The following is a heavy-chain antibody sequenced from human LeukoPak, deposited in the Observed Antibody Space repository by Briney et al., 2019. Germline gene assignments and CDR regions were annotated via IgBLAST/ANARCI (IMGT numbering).Heavy chain of an antibody. CDR2: IYYSGST. D-gene: IGHD5-24*01. Sequence: SETLSLTCTVSGGSISSYCWSWIRQPPGKGLEWIGYIYYSGSTNYNPSLKSRVTISVDTSKNQFSLKLSSVTAADTAVYYCARFTRGDGYNYSFDDWGQGTLVTVSS. J-gene: IGHJ4*02. CDR3: ARFTRGDGYNYSFDD. CDR1: GGSISSYC. V-gene: IGHV4-59*01.